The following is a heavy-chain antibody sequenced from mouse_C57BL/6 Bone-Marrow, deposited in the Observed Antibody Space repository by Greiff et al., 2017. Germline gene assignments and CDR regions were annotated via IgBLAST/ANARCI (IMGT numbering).Heavy chain of an antibody. D-gene: IGHD2-4*01. CDR1: GFSLTSYG. CDR2: IWRGGST. Sequence: QVQLQQSGPGLVQPSQSLSITCTVSGFSLTSYGVHWVRQSPGKGLEWLGVIWRGGSTDYNAAFMSILSIATDNAKSQVFFKMNSLQADDTAIYYCAMIPYWYFDVWGTGTTVTVSS. V-gene: IGHV2-5*01. J-gene: IGHJ1*03. CDR3: AMIPYWYFDV.